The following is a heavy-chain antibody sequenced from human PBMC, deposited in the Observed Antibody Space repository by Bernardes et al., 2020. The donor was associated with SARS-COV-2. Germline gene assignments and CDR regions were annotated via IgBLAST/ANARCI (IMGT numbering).Heavy chain of an antibody. V-gene: IGHV3-53*01. J-gene: IGHJ3*01. CDR2: IYTDGSE. CDR3: ARDVGGTDWRFGFDV. CDR1: GLTVSISQ. Sequence: GGSLRLSCVASGLTVSISQMTWVRQAPGKGLEWVSVIYTDGSEFYADSVKGRFTISRDNSKNTQRITALSIHKSLRAEDTAVYYCARDVGGTDWRFGFDVWGPGTMVHVSS. D-gene: IGHD3-9*01.